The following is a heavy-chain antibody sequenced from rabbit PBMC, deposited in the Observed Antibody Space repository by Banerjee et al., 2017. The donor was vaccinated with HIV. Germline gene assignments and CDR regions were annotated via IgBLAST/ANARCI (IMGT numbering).Heavy chain of an antibody. V-gene: IGHV1S40*01. CDR2: INSNTGNT. CDR1: GFSFNNKYV. D-gene: IGHD1-1*01. J-gene: IGHJ6*01. Sequence: QSLGESGGDLVKPGASLTLTCTASGFSFNNKYVMCCVRQAPGKGLEWIACINSNTGNTVYASWAKGPFTISKTSSTTVTLQMTSLTAADTATYFGARDLASSSGYFDLWGPGTLVTVS. CDR3: ARDLASSSGYFDL.